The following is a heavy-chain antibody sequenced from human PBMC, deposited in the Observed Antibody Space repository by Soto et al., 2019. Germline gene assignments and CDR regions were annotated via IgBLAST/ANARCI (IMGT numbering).Heavy chain of an antibody. CDR3: ARGIATGQLDP. Sequence: ASVKVSCKASGYTFTRYTMNWVRQAPRQRLEWMGWINPDNGNTKSSQKFQDRVIITRDTSASTAYMDLSSLRSEDTAVYYCARGIATGQLDPWGQGTLVTVSS. CDR1: GYTFTRYT. D-gene: IGHD2-15*01. V-gene: IGHV1-3*01. J-gene: IGHJ5*02. CDR2: INPDNGNT.